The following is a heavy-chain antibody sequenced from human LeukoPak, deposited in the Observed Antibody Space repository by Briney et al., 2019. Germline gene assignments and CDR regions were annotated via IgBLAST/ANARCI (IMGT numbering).Heavy chain of an antibody. CDR1: GGTFSSYA. V-gene: IGHV1-69*04. Sequence: SVKVSCKASGGTFSSYAISWVRQAPGQGLEWMGRIIPILGIANYAQKFQGRVTITADKSTSTAYMELSSLRSEDTAVYYCARAAGRQQLVTGYYYYYGMDVWGQGTTVTVSS. J-gene: IGHJ6*02. CDR2: IIPILGIA. CDR3: ARAAGRQQLVTGYYYYYGMDV. D-gene: IGHD6-13*01.